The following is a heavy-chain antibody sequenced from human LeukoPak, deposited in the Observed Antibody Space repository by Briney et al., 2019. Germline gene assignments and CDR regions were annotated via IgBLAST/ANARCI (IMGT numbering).Heavy chain of an antibody. CDR3: ARDQSVRLLQTSSTYFKHVFAI. CDR2: ISAYNGNT. V-gene: IGHV1-18*01. J-gene: IGHJ3*02. Sequence: ASVKVSCKTSGYTFTNYGISWVRQAPGLGLEWMGWISAYNGNTNYAQKVQGRVTMTTDTSTSTAYMELRSLRFDDTAVYYCARDQSVRLLQTSSTYFKHVFAIWGQGSMVTVTS. CDR1: GYTFTNYG. D-gene: IGHD6-13*01.